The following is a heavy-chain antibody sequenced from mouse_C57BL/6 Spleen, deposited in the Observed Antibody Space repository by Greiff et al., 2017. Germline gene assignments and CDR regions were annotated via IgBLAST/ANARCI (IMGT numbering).Heavy chain of an antibody. CDR3: ARSGDYDDGFAY. J-gene: IGHJ3*01. Sequence: SGPELVKPGASVKMSCKASGYTFTDYNMHWVKQSHGKSLEWIGYINPNNGGTSYNQKFKGKATLTVNKSSSTAYMELRSLTSEDSAVYYCARSGDYDDGFAYWGQGTLVTVSA. CDR1: GYTFTDYN. CDR2: INPNNGGT. V-gene: IGHV1-22*01. D-gene: IGHD2-4*01.